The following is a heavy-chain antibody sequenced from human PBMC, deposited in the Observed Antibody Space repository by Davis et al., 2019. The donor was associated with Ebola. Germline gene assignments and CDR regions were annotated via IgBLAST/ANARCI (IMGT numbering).Heavy chain of an antibody. J-gene: IGHJ6*02. CDR1: GFTFNNYA. CDR3: VSLFPFNTSSKLYDYYYGIDV. D-gene: IGHD2-21*01. Sequence: GGSLRLSCVASGFTFNNYAMHWFGKAPGKGLEWVSLISYDGVTTYYANAVRGRFTISRDNSKNMVYLQMNSLRTEDTALYYCVSLFPFNTSSKLYDYYYGIDVWGQRTTVTVSS. CDR2: ISYDGVTT. V-gene: IGHV3-30*04.